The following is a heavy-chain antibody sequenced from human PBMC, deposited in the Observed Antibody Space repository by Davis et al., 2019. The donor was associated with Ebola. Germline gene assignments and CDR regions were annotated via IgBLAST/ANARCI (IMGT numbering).Heavy chain of an antibody. CDR1: GFTFISYS. Sequence: SLKISCAASGFTFISYSMNWVRQAPGKGLEWVANIKQDGSEKYYVDSVKGRFTISRDNAKNSRYLQMNSLRAEDTAVYYCARDGGSYFIPWFDPWGQGTLVTVSS. CDR2: IKQDGSEK. V-gene: IGHV3-7*01. CDR3: ARDGGSYFIPWFDP. D-gene: IGHD1-26*01. J-gene: IGHJ5*02.